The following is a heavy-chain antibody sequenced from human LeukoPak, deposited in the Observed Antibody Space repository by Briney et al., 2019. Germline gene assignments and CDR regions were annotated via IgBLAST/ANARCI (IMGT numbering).Heavy chain of an antibody. V-gene: IGHV1-2*02. D-gene: IGHD6-13*01. CDR1: GYTFTGYY. Sequence: ASVTVSCKASGYTFTGYYMHWVRQAPGQGLEWMGWINPNSGGTNSVQKFQGRVTMTRDTSLSTAYMELSRLRSDDTAVYYCATATSGSWPEYWGQGTLVTVSS. J-gene: IGHJ4*02. CDR3: ATATSGSWPEY. CDR2: INPNSGGT.